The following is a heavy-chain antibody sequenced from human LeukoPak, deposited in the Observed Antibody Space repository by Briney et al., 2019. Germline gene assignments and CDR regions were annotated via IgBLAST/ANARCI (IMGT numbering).Heavy chain of an antibody. V-gene: IGHV3-53*01. Sequence: AGGSLRLSCAASGFTVSSNYMSWVRQAPGKGLEWVSVIYSGGSTYYADSVKGRFTISRDNSKNTLYLQMNSLRAEDSAMYYCAKVRDTRDWYKDAFDVWGQGTRVTVSS. J-gene: IGHJ3*01. CDR2: IYSGGST. CDR3: AKVRDTRDWYKDAFDV. CDR1: GFTVSSNY. D-gene: IGHD6-19*01.